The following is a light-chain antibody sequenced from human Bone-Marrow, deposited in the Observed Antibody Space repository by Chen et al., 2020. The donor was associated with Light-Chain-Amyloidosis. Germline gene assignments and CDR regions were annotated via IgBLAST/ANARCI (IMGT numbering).Light chain of an antibody. J-gene: IGLJ2*01. V-gene: IGLV3-25*03. Sequence: SYELTQPPSVSVSPGQTARLTCSGDDLPTKYAYWYQQKPGQAPVLVIHRDTERPSGISERFSSSSSGTTATFTISGVQAEDEADYHCQSADSSGTYEVIFGGGTKLTVL. CDR2: RDT. CDR1: DLPTKY. CDR3: QSADSSGTYEVI.